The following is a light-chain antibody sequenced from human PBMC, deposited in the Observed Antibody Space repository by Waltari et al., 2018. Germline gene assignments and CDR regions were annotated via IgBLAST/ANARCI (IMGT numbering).Light chain of an antibody. J-gene: IGLJ2*01. V-gene: IGLV1-44*01. CDR3: EAWDDSLGGPV. CDR2: NNN. Sequence: QSVLTQPPSASGTPGQRVTISCSGRIPNIGADPVNWYQQLPGTAPKPLIYNNNKRSSGVPYRFSGSTSGTSASLAISGLQSEDEAVYYCEAWDDSLGGPVFGGGTKLTVL. CDR1: IPNIGADP.